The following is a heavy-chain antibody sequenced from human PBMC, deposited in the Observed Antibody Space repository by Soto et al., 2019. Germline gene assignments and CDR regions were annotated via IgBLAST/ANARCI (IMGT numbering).Heavy chain of an antibody. CDR2: INKDGSQK. V-gene: IGHV3-7*03. Sequence: GGSLRLSCAASGFTLSNYWMTWVRQAPGKGLEWVANINKDGSQKNYVDSVKGRFTIARDNGQNSLSLQINSLRVEDTAVYYCVRELGLAYWGQGALVTVS. CDR3: VRELGLAY. CDR1: GFTLSNYW. J-gene: IGHJ4*02. D-gene: IGHD7-27*01.